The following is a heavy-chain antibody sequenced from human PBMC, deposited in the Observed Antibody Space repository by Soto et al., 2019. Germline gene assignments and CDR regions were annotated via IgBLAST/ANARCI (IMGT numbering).Heavy chain of an antibody. Sequence: GASVKVSCKASGYTFASYYMHWVRQAPGQGLEWMGIINPSGGSTSYAQKFQGRVTMTRDTSKNQFSLKLSSVTAADTAVYYCARGPYSSSWFQRYYYYMDVWGKGTTVTVSS. J-gene: IGHJ6*03. V-gene: IGHV1-46*01. CDR2: INPSGGST. D-gene: IGHD6-13*01. CDR3: ARGPYSSSWFQRYYYYMDV. CDR1: GYTFASYY.